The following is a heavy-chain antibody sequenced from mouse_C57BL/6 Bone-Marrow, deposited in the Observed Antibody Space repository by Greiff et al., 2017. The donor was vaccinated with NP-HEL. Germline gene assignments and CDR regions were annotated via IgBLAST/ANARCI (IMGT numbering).Heavy chain of an antibody. J-gene: IGHJ3*01. CDR1: GYTFTSYW. CDR2: IYPGSGST. D-gene: IGHD1-1*01. CDR3: ARGLGYGSSWFAY. Sequence: QVQLQQPGAELVKPGASVKMSCKASGYTFTSYWITWVKQRPGQGLEWIGDIYPGSGSTNYNEKFKSKATLTVDTSSSTAYMQLSSLTSEDSAVYYCARGLGYGSSWFAYWGQGTLVTVSA. V-gene: IGHV1-55*01.